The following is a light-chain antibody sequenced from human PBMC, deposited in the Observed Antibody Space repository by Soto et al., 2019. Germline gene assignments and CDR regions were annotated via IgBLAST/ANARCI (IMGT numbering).Light chain of an antibody. J-gene: IGLJ1*01. CDR2: EVN. V-gene: IGLV2-14*01. CDR1: SGDVGAYIY. Sequence: QSALTQPASVSGSPGQSITISCTGTSGDVGAYIYVSWYQQHPGKAPKLIIYEVNKRPSGVSNRFSGSKSGNAASLTISGLQADDEADYYCSSYTSSTLYVFGTGTKVPVL. CDR3: SSYTSSTLYV.